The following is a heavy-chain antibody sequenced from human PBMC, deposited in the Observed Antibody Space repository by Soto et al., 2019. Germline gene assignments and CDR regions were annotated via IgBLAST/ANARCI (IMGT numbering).Heavy chain of an antibody. D-gene: IGHD2-2*01. CDR2: IRNRGTGT. J-gene: IGHJ4*02. CDR1: TFTFKDYY. CDR3: ARAAGSPLYQFDS. V-gene: IGHV3-11*06. Sequence: GGALRLSCTASTFTFKDYYMTWIRQAPGNGVEWNSYIRNRGTGTTYSDTLKGRFTIARDEDKKTVCLHVSSLRAEDTALYYGARAAGSPLYQFDSWGQGTQVTVSS.